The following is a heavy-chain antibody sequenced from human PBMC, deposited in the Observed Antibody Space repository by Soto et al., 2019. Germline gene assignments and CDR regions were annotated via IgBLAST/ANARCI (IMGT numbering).Heavy chain of an antibody. Sequence: PGGSLRLSCAASGFTFSSYSMNWVRQAPGKGLEWVSSISSSSSYIYYADSVKGRFTISRDNAKNSLYLQMNSLRAEDTAVYYCARDGSPYYDILTGLFDYWGQGTLVTVSS. D-gene: IGHD3-9*01. CDR1: GFTFSSYS. J-gene: IGHJ4*02. CDR2: ISSSSSYI. V-gene: IGHV3-21*01. CDR3: ARDGSPYYDILTGLFDY.